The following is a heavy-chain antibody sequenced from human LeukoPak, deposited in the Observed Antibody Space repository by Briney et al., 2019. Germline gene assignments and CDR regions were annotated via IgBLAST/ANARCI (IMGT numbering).Heavy chain of an antibody. J-gene: IGHJ5*02. V-gene: IGHV7-4-1*02. CDR3: ARGAEPYYHDTGGYAWFDP. Sequence: ASVKVSCKASGYTFTSYAMNWVRQAPGQGLEWMGWINTNTGNPTYAQGFTGRFVFSLDTSVSTAYLQISSLKAEDTAVYYCARGAEPYYHDTGGYAWFDPWGQGTLVTVSP. CDR1: GYTFTSYA. CDR2: INTNTGNP. D-gene: IGHD3-22*01.